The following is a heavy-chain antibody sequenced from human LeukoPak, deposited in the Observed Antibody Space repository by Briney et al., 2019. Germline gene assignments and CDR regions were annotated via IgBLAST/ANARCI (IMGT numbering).Heavy chain of an antibody. D-gene: IGHD5-12*01. CDR1: GGSISSSSYY. CDR2: IYYSGST. V-gene: IGHV4-39*07. CDR3: AGGMATTRGEWFDP. J-gene: IGHJ5*02. Sequence: SETLSLTCTVSGGSISSSSYYWGWLRQPPGKGLEWIGSIYYSGSTYYNPSLKSRVTISVDTSKNQFSLKLSSVTAADTAVYYCAGGMATTRGEWFDPWGQGTLVTVSS.